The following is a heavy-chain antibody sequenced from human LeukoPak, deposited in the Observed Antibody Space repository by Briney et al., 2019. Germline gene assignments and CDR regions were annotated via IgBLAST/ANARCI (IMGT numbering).Heavy chain of an antibody. D-gene: IGHD1-1*01. CDR1: GYTSSDFY. V-gene: IGHV1-2*02. Sequence: ASVKVSCQASGYTSSDFYCNWVRQTPGQGLEWMGWINPYSGATISAQNFQGRVTLTWDASIGTAYMELSRLRSDDTAVYYCATSTVTHTRDPWGQGTLVTVPS. J-gene: IGHJ5*02. CDR2: INPYSGAT. CDR3: ATSTVTHTRDP.